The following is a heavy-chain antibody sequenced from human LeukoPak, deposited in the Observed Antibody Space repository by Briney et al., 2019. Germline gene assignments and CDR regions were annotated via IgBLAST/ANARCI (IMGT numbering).Heavy chain of an antibody. CDR1: GGSISSSSYY. CDR2: IYYSGST. CDR3: ARHRATYYYGSGGTDY. V-gene: IGHV4-39*01. D-gene: IGHD3-10*01. Sequence: SETLSLTCTVSGGSISSSSYYWGWIRQPPGKGLEWIGSIYYSGSTYYNPSLKSRVTISVDTSKNQFSLKLSSVTAADTAVYYCARHRATYYYGSGGTDYWGQGTLVTVSS. J-gene: IGHJ4*02.